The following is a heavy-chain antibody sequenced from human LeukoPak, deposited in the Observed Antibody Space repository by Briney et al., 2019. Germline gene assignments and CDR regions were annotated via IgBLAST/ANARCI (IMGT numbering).Heavy chain of an antibody. V-gene: IGHV3-7*01. CDR3: ARRGGILTGSPYFDY. D-gene: IGHD3-9*01. Sequence: GGSLRLSCAASGFTFSHYWMSWVRQAPGKGLEWVANIKQDGSEKYYVDSVKGRFTISRDNAKNSLYLQMNSLRAEDTAVYYCARRGGILTGSPYFDYWGQGTLVTVSS. J-gene: IGHJ4*02. CDR1: GFTFSHYW. CDR2: IKQDGSEK.